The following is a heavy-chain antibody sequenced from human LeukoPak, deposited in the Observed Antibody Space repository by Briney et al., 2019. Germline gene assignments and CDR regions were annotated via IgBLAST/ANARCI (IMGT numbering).Heavy chain of an antibody. Sequence: PSETLSLTCTVSGDYIGSYYWSWIRQSPGKGLEWIGYIYHTGTTNYSPSLRSRVTISLDKSKNEFSLKLRSVTAADTAVYYCARPRNFGNEPFDIWGQGTIVTVSS. V-gene: IGHV4-59*01. D-gene: IGHD4-23*01. CDR2: IYHTGTT. CDR1: GDYIGSYY. CDR3: ARPRNFGNEPFDI. J-gene: IGHJ3*02.